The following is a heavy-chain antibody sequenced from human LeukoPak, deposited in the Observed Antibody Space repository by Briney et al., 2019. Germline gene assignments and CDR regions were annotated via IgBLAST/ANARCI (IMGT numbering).Heavy chain of an antibody. V-gene: IGHV1-46*01. CDR1: GYTFTSYY. CDR3: ARDFFITMIDPGTPLY. Sequence: ASVKVSCKASGYTFTSYYMHWVRQAPGQGLEWMGIINPSGGSTSYAQKFQGRVTMTRDTSTSTVYMELGSLRSEDTAVYYCARDFFITMIDPGTPLYWGQGTLVTVSS. CDR2: INPSGGST. J-gene: IGHJ4*02. D-gene: IGHD3-22*01.